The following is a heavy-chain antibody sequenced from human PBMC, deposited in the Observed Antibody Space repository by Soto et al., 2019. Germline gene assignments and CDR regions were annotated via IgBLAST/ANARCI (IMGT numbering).Heavy chain of an antibody. CDR3: AKENSGYVK. D-gene: IGHD5-12*01. CDR2: ISSGHST. Sequence: GGSLRLSCAASAFTFSNYGMSWVRQAPGKGLEWVSAISSGHSTFYAESVKGRFTISRDNSKNTLYLQMYSLRAEDTAVYYCAKENSGYVKWGQGTLVTVSS. CDR1: AFTFSNYG. J-gene: IGHJ4*02. V-gene: IGHV3-23*01.